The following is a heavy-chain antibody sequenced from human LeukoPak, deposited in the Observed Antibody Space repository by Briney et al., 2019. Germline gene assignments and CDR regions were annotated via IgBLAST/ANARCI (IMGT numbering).Heavy chain of an antibody. CDR1: GYSSTSYW. Sequence: GESLKISCKGSGYSSTSYWIGWVRQMRGKGLEWMGIIYPGDSDTRYSPSFQGQVTISADKSISTAYLQWSSLKASDTAMYYCARFLYCSSTSCQGNWFDPWGQGTLVTVSS. J-gene: IGHJ5*02. CDR2: IYPGDSDT. CDR3: ARFLYCSSTSCQGNWFDP. D-gene: IGHD2-2*01. V-gene: IGHV5-51*01.